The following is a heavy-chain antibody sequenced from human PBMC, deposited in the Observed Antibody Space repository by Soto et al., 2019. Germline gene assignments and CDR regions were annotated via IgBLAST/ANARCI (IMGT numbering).Heavy chain of an antibody. CDR3: VRDGGVVVPRTLWWTFDY. J-gene: IGHJ4*02. Sequence: QVQLVQSGAAVVKPGASVKVSCKASGYSFTSYAISWVRQAPGQGLEGMGWISASNGNTDYAQKLQGRVTMTTDTSTSTTYMELRSRRADDTAVYYCVRDGGVVVPRTLWWTFDYWGPGTLVTVSS. V-gene: IGHV1-18*01. D-gene: IGHD2-15*01. CDR2: ISASNGNT. CDR1: GYSFTSYA.